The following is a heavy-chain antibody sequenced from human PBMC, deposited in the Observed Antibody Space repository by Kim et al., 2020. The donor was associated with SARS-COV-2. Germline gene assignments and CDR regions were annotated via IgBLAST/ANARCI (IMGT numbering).Heavy chain of an antibody. CDR2: IYTSGST. D-gene: IGHD2-2*01. J-gene: IGHJ5*02. V-gene: IGHV4-4*07. CDR3: ARARGGYCSSTSCYGVNWFDP. CDR1: GGSISSYY. Sequence: SETLSLTCTVSGGSISSYYWSWIRQPAGKGLEWIGRIYTSGSTNYNPSLKSRVTMSVDTSKNQFSLKLSSVTAADTAVYYCARARGGYCSSTSCYGVNWFDPWGQGTLVTVSS.